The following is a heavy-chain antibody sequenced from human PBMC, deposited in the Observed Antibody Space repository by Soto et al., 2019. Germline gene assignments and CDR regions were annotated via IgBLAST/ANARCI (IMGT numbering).Heavy chain of an antibody. CDR2: SYHSGSS. V-gene: IGHV4-30-2*01. D-gene: IGHD1-26*01. J-gene: IGHJ4*02. CDR3: AGGIVGATRETWPFDY. Sequence: PSETLSLTCAVYGGSISSGGYSWSWIRQPPGQGLEWIGYSYHSGSSSYNPSLRSRVTISVDRSKNQFSLQLTSVTAADTAVYYCAGGIVGATRETWPFDYWGQGTLVTVSS. CDR1: GGSISSGGYS.